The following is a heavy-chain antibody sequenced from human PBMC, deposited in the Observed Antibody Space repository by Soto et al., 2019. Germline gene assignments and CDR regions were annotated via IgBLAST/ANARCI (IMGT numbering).Heavy chain of an antibody. CDR2: IWYDGSNK. CDR1: GFTFSAYG. J-gene: IGHJ6*02. CDR3: ARAVAGCSDGSCYSHYGMDV. D-gene: IGHD2-15*01. Sequence: QVQLVESGGGVVQPGRSLRLACAASGFTFSAYGMHWVRQAPGKGLEWVAVIWYDGSNKYYADSVKGRFTVSRDNSKNTLYLQMNSLRGEDTAVYYCARAVAGCSDGSCYSHYGMDVWGQGTTVTVSS. V-gene: IGHV3-33*01.